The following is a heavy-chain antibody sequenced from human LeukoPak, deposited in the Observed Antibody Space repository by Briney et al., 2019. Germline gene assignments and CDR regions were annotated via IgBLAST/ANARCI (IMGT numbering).Heavy chain of an antibody. CDR2: ISGGAGST. CDR3: AVIAAAGRLRGGDY. J-gene: IGHJ4*02. Sequence: RGSLRLSCAASGFTFSTYAMSWVRQAPGKGLECVSVISGGAGSTYYADSVKGRFTISRDNSKNTLYLQMNSLGAEDTAVYYCAVIAAAGRLRGGDYWGQGTLVTVSS. CDR1: GFTFSTYA. D-gene: IGHD6-13*01. V-gene: IGHV3-23*01.